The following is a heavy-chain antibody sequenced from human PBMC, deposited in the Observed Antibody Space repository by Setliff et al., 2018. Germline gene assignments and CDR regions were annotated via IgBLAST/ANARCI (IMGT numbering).Heavy chain of an antibody. CDR1: GYTFTGYY. V-gene: IGHV1-2*04. Sequence: ASVKVSCKASGYTFTGYYRHWVRQAPGQGLEWMGWINPNSGGTNYAQKFQGWVTMTRDTSISTAYMELSRLRSDDTAVYYCARVPRFTDTRNAFDIWGQGTMVTVSS. CDR2: INPNSGGT. J-gene: IGHJ3*02. CDR3: ARVPRFTDTRNAFDI. D-gene: IGHD5-18*01.